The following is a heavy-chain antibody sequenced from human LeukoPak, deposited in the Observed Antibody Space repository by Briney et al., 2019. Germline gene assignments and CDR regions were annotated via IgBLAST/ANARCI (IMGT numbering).Heavy chain of an antibody. J-gene: IGHJ4*02. CDR1: GHTFTSYG. CDR3: ARADYGDYVAPFSR. Sequence: ASVKVSCKASGHTFTSYGISWVRQAPGQGLEWMGWINPNSGGTNYAQKFQGRVTMTKDTSISTAYMELSRLRSDDTAVYYCARADYGDYVAPFSRWGQGTLVTVSS. CDR2: INPNSGGT. D-gene: IGHD4-17*01. V-gene: IGHV1-2*02.